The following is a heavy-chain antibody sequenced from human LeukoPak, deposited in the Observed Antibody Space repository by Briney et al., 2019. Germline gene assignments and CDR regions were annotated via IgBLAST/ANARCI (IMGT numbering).Heavy chain of an antibody. CDR1: GFTFSGSA. J-gene: IGHJ4*02. V-gene: IGHV3-73*01. CDR2: IRSKANSYAT. Sequence: GGSLRLSCTASGFTFSGSAMHWVRQASGKGLEWVGRIRSKANSYATVYAASVKGRFTISRDNSKNTLYLQMNSLRAEDTAVYYCAREASGDGYNKRRLDYWGQGTLVTVSS. D-gene: IGHD5-24*01. CDR3: AREASGDGYNKRRLDY.